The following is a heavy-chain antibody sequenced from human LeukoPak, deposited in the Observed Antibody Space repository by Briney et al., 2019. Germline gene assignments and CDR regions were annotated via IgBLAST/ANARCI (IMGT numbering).Heavy chain of an antibody. CDR2: IYSGGST. CDR1: GFTVSSNY. CDR3: ARVRAVVAYYFDY. Sequence: GGSLRLSCAASGFTVSSNYMSWVRQAPGKGLEWVSVIYSGGSTYYADSVKGRFTISRDNSKNTLYLQMNSLRAEDTAVYYCARVRAVVAYYFDYWGQGTLVTVSS. V-gene: IGHV3-66*01. D-gene: IGHD6-19*01. J-gene: IGHJ4*02.